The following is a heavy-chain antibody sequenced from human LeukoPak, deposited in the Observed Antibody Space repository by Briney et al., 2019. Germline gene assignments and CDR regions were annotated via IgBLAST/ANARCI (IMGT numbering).Heavy chain of an antibody. J-gene: IGHJ4*02. D-gene: IGHD3-10*01. CDR2: ISSSGSTI. V-gene: IGHV3-48*03. Sequence: GGSLRLSCAASGFTFSSYEMNWVRRAPGKGLEWVSYISSSGSTIYYADSVKGRFTISRDNAKNSLYLQMNSLRAEDTAVYYCARVRGGGAGFDYWGQGTLVTVSS. CDR1: GFTFSSYE. CDR3: ARVRGGGAGFDY.